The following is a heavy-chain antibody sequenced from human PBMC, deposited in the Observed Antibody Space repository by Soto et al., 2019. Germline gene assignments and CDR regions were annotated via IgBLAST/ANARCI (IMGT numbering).Heavy chain of an antibody. CDR3: ASLLSIAKNWFDP. V-gene: IGHV1-69*13. D-gene: IGHD6-6*01. CDR1: GGTFSSYA. Sequence: ASVKVSCKASGGTFSSYAISWVRQAPGQGLEWMGGIIPIFGTANYAQKFQGRVTITADESTSTACMELSSLRSEDTAVYYCASLLSIAKNWFDPWGQGTLVTVSS. J-gene: IGHJ5*02. CDR2: IIPIFGTA.